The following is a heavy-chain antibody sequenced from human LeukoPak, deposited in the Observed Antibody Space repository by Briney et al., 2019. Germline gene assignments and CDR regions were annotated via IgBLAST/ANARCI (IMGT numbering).Heavy chain of an antibody. V-gene: IGHV4-59*12. CDR3: ARLGERWLQSRAFDI. CDR2: IYYSGST. J-gene: IGHJ3*02. CDR1: GGSISSYY. Sequence: PSETLSLTCTVSGGSISSYYWSWIRQPPGKGLEWIGYIYYSGSTNYNPSLKSRVTISVDTSKNQFSLKLGSVTAADTAVYYCARLGERWLQSRAFDIWGQGTMVTVSS. D-gene: IGHD5-24*01.